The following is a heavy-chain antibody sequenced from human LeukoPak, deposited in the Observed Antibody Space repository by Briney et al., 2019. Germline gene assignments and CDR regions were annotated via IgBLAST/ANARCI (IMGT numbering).Heavy chain of an antibody. J-gene: IGHJ4*02. D-gene: IGHD2-15*01. CDR1: GFTFSSYG. Sequence: GGSLRLSCAASGFTFSSYGMHWVRQAPGKGLEWVSTISGSTIYIYYADSVKGRFTISRDNAKNSLSLQMNSLRAEDTAVYYCARVRCSRGTCYLDYWGQGTLVTVSS. CDR3: ARVRCSRGTCYLDY. V-gene: IGHV3-21*06. CDR2: ISGSTIYI.